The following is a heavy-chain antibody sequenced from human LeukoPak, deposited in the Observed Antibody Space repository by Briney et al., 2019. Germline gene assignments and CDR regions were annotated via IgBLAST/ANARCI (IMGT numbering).Heavy chain of an antibody. D-gene: IGHD3-10*01. V-gene: IGHV3-21*01. J-gene: IGHJ4*02. CDR2: ISSSSSYI. CDR1: GFTFSSYS. CDR3: ASFVGGSGSRDY. Sequence: KPGGSLRLSCAASGFTFSSYSVNWVRQAPGKGLEWVSSISSSSSYIYYADSVKGRFTISRDNAKNSLYLQMNSLRAEDTAVYYCASFVGGSGSRDYWGQGTLVTVSS.